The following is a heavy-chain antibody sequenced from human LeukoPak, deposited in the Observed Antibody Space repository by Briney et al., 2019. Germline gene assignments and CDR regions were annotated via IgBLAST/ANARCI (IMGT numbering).Heavy chain of an antibody. Sequence: SVKVSCKASGGTFSRYTISWVRQDPGQGLEWMGRIIPVLGIANSAQKFQGRATISADKTTSTAYMELISLTSEDTAVYYCASDRKGVAVAGENFYYYGMDVWGQGTMVTVSS. CDR2: IIPVLGIA. V-gene: IGHV1-69*02. CDR1: GGTFSRYT. D-gene: IGHD6-19*01. J-gene: IGHJ6*02. CDR3: ASDRKGVAVAGENFYYYGMDV.